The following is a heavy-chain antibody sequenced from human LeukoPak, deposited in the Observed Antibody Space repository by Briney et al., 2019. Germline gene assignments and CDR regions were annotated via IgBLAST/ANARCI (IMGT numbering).Heavy chain of an antibody. V-gene: IGHV3-7*04. CDR2: IKQDGSEK. Sequence: GGSLRLSCAASGFTFSNYWMSWVRQAPGKGLEWVANIKQDGSEKNYVDSVKGRFTISRDNVRNSLSLQMNSLRAEDTAVYYCARGDWEPSDYWGQGTLVTVSS. D-gene: IGHD1-14*01. CDR3: ARGDWEPSDY. J-gene: IGHJ4*02. CDR1: GFTFSNYW.